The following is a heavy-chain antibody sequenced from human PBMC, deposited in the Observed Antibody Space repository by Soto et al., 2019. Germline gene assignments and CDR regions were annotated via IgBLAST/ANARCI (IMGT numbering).Heavy chain of an antibody. CDR1: GYGNSELS. Sequence: ASVKVYRKVSGYGNSELSGHCVSQAPGKGLEWMGGFDPEDGETIYAQKFQGRVTMTEDTSTDTAYMELSSLRSEDTAVYYCATDRTGDAFDIWGQGTMVTVSS. CDR3: ATDRTGDAFDI. V-gene: IGHV1-24*01. J-gene: IGHJ3*02. CDR2: FDPEDGET.